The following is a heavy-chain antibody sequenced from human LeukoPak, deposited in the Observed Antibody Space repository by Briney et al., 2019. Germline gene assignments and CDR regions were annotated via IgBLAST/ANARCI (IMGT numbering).Heavy chain of an antibody. CDR2: INPNSGGT. J-gene: IGHJ4*02. D-gene: IGHD6-6*01. CDR3: ARDSDIAAPLLLLFAY. Sequence: GASVKVSCKASGYTFTVYYMHWVRQAPGQGLEWMGWINPNSGGTNYAQKFQGRVTMTRDTSISTAYMELSRLRSDDTAVYYCARDSDIAAPLLLLFAYWGQGTLVTVSS. V-gene: IGHV1-2*02. CDR1: GYTFTVYY.